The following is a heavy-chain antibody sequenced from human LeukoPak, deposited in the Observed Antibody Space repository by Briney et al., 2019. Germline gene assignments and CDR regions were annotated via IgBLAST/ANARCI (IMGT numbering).Heavy chain of an antibody. V-gene: IGHV1-69*13. D-gene: IGHD1-1*01. CDR1: GYTFTGYY. CDR3: ASLLVTHSTTADY. CDR2: IIPIFGTA. Sequence: SVKVSCKPSGYTFTGYYIHWVQQAPGQGLEWMGGIIPIFGTANYAQKFQGRVTITADESTSTAYMELSSLRSEDTAVYYCASLLVTHSTTADYWGQGTLVTVSS. J-gene: IGHJ4*02.